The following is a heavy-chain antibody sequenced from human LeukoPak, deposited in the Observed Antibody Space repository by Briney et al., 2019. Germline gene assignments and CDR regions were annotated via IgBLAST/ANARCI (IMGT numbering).Heavy chain of an antibody. V-gene: IGHV3-74*01. D-gene: IGHD6-13*01. J-gene: IGHJ4*02. CDR3: ARVSSSSWWALDY. CDR1: GFTFSSYA. CDR2: INTDGSST. Sequence: GGSLRLSCAASGFTFSSYAMHWVRQAPGKGLVWVSRINTDGSSTSYADSVKGRFTISRDNAKNTLYLQMNSLRAEDTAVYYCARVSSSSWWALDYWGQGTLVTVSS.